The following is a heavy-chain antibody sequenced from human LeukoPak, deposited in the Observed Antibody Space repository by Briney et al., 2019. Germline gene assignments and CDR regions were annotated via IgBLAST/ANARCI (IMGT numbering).Heavy chain of an antibody. J-gene: IGHJ4*02. Sequence: GGSLRLSCAASGFTFSSYAMSWVRQAPGKGLEWVSAISGSGGSTYYADSVKGRFTISRDNSKNTLYLQMNSLRAEDTAVYYCAKDLQGPQRIAATVYYFDYWGQGTLVTVSS. CDR2: ISGSGGST. D-gene: IGHD2-15*01. V-gene: IGHV3-23*01. CDR1: GFTFSSYA. CDR3: AKDLQGPQRIAATVYYFDY.